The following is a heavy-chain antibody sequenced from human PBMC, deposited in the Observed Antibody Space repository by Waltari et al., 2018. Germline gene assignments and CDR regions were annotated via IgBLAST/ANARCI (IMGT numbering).Heavy chain of an antibody. CDR1: GEPILDDVSRWTY. V-gene: IGHV4-61*02. J-gene: IGHJ1*01. CDR2: IYSSGAV. D-gene: IGHD1-7*01. CDR3: ANRGVGNYFKYFRL. Sequence: QVQLQESGPGLVKPTHTLSLTCTVSGEPILDDVSRWTYWTWIRQSAGKGLEWIGHIYSSGAVDYSPSLRSRVTISLDTPKSHFTLKLTSVTAADTAVYYCANRGVGNYFKYFRLWSPGTLVTVSS.